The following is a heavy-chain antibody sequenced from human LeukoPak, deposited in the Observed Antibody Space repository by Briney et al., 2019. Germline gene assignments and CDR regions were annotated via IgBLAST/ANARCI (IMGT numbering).Heavy chain of an antibody. D-gene: IGHD3-10*01. V-gene: IGHV1-69*04. J-gene: IGHJ4*02. CDR1: GGTFSSYA. Sequence: SVKVSCKASGGTFSSYAISWVRQAPGQGLEWMGRIIPILGIANYAQKFQGRVTITADKSTSTAYMELSSLRSEDTAVYYCATVTYYYGPTAPYFYFWGQGTLVTVSS. CDR2: IIPILGIA. CDR3: ATVTYYYGPTAPYFYF.